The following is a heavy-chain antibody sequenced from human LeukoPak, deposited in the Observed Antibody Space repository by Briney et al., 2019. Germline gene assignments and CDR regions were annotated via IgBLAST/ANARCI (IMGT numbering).Heavy chain of an antibody. Sequence: SVKVSCKASVGTFSNYAINWVRQAPGQGLEWMGGIIPLFGTPNYAQKFQGRVTITADESTSTAYMELSSLRSDDTAMYYFARGGYTYGSFDYWGQGTLLTVSS. D-gene: IGHD5-18*01. CDR2: IIPLFGTP. CDR3: ARGGYTYGSFDY. CDR1: VGTFSNYA. J-gene: IGHJ4*02. V-gene: IGHV1-69*13.